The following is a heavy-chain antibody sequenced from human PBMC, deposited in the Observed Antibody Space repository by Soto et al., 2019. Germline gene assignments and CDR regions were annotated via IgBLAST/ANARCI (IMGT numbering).Heavy chain of an antibody. CDR2: IYWDDDK. V-gene: IGHV2-5*02. CDR3: AHVFWRGIKHYFDY. CDR1: GFSLSTYGMG. J-gene: IGHJ4*02. D-gene: IGHD2-21*01. Sequence: QITLKESGPTLVKPTQTLTLTCTFSGFSLSTYGMGMGWIRQPPGKAPEWLSVIYWDDDKRYSPSLKSRLTITTDAPKSQVVLTMTDVDPVDTATYYCAHVFWRGIKHYFDYWGQGSLVTVSS.